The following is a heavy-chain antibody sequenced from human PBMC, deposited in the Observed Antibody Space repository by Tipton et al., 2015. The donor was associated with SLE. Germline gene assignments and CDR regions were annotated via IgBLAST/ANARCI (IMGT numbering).Heavy chain of an antibody. Sequence: QSGAEVKKPGASVKVSCKASGYTFTSYGISWVRQAPGQGLEWMGWISAYNGNTNYAQKLQGRVTMTTDTSTSTAYMELRSLRSDDTAVYYCARGSYYDFWSGYSSSDYWGQGTLVTVSS. D-gene: IGHD3-3*01. J-gene: IGHJ4*02. CDR1: GYTFTSYG. CDR3: ARGSYYDFWSGYSSSDY. V-gene: IGHV1-18*04. CDR2: ISAYNGNT.